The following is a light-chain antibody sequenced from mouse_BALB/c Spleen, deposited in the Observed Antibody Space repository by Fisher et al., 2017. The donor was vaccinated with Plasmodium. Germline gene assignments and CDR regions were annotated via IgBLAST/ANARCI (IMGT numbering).Light chain of an antibody. Sequence: DIVMTQSPATLSVTPGDSVSLSCRASQSIASNLHWYQQKSHESPRLLINYTSQSISGIPSRFSGSGSGIDFTFSINNVETEDFGVYFCQQSNSWPLTFGAGTKLEL. V-gene: IGKV5-43*01. CDR3: QQSNSWPLT. CDR1: QSIASN. CDR2: YTS. J-gene: IGKJ5*01.